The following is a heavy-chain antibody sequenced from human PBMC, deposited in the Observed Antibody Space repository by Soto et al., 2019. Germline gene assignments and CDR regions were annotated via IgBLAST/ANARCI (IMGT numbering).Heavy chain of an antibody. D-gene: IGHD2-2*01. CDR1: GFTFHNAW. J-gene: IGHJ1*01. V-gene: IGHV3-15*07. CDR3: TTDSRTNVPEVRFEF. Sequence: GGSLRLSCAASGFTFHNAWINWVRQPPGRGLEWVGRIRSQSDGGSGDYAAPVKGRFVVSRDDSKNIVYLQMNSLKIEDTAVYYCTTDSRTNVPEVRFEFWGHGTLVTVSS. CDR2: IRSQSDGGSG.